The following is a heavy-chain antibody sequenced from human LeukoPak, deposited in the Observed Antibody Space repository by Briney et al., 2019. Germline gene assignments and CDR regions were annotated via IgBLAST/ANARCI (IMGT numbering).Heavy chain of an antibody. CDR1: GFTFSSYW. CDR2: IKQDGSEK. D-gene: IGHD3-16*02. V-gene: IGHV3-7*01. J-gene: IGHJ3*02. Sequence: PGGSLRLSCAASGFTFSSYWMSWVRQAPGKGLEWVANIKQDGSEKYYVDSVKGRFTISRDNAKNSLYLQMNSLRAEDTAVYYCARDRVYDYVWGSYRLRDIWGQGTMATVSS. CDR3: ARDRVYDYVWGSYRLRDI.